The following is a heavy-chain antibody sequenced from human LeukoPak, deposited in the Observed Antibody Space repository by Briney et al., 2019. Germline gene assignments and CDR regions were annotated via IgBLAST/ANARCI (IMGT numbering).Heavy chain of an antibody. CDR1: GGSISSYY. J-gene: IGHJ2*01. D-gene: IGHD1-26*01. CDR3: ARGRGAPLYWYFDL. CDR2: IYYSGST. Sequence: SETLSLTCTVSGGSISSYYWSWIRQPPGKGLEWIGYIYYSGSTNYNPSLKSRVTISVDRSKNQFSLKLSSVTAADTAVYYCARGRGAPLYWYFDLWGRGTLVTVSS. V-gene: IGHV4-59*12.